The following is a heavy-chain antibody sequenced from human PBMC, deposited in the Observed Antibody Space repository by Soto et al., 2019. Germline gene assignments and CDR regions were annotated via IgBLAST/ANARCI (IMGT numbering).Heavy chain of an antibody. CDR2: INHSGST. Sequence: SETLSLTCAVYGGSFSGYYWSWIRQPPGKGLEWIGEINHSGSTNYNPSLKSRVTISVDTSKNQFSLKLSSVTAADTAVYYCASPSRITRTTFVYCGQGTLVTVSS. D-gene: IGHD1-7*01. J-gene: IGHJ4*02. CDR1: GGSFSGYY. CDR3: ASPSRITRTTFVY. V-gene: IGHV4-34*01.